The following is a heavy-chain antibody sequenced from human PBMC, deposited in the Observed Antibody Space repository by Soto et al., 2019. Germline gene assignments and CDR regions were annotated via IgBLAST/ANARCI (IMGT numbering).Heavy chain of an antibody. J-gene: IGHJ6*02. V-gene: IGHV3-23*01. D-gene: IGHD6-13*01. CDR3: AKDCRYSSSWYCYYYYYGMDV. CDR1: GFTFSSYA. Sequence: GGSLRLSCAASGFTFSSYAMSWVRQAPEKELEWVSAISGSGGSTYYADSVKGRFTISRDNSKNTLYLQMNSLRAEDTAVYYCAKDCRYSSSWYCYYYYYGMDVWGQGTTVTVSS. CDR2: ISGSGGST.